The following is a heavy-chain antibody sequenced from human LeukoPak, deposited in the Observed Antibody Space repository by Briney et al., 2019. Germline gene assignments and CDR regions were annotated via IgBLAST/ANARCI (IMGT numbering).Heavy chain of an antibody. CDR3: ARATILRFLEWSVAFDI. Sequence: ASVKVSRKASGYTFTSYDINWVRQATGQGLEWMGWMNPNSGNTGYAQKFQGRVTITRNTSISTAYMELSSLRSEDTAVYYCARATILRFLEWSVAFDIWGQGTMVTVSS. J-gene: IGHJ3*02. CDR2: MNPNSGNT. D-gene: IGHD3-3*01. V-gene: IGHV1-8*03. CDR1: GYTFTSYD.